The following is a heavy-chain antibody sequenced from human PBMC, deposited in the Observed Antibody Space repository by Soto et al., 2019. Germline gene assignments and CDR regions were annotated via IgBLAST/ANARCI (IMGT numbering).Heavy chain of an antibody. Sequence: QLQLQESGPGLVKPSETLSLTCTVSGGSISSSSYYWGWIRQPPGKGLEWIGSIYYSGSTYYNPSLKSRVTISVDTSKNQFSLKLSSVTAADTAVYYCARHAPLLWVGESFDYWGQGTLVTVSS. CDR1: GGSISSSSYY. D-gene: IGHD3-10*01. CDR3: ARHAPLLWVGESFDY. V-gene: IGHV4-39*01. J-gene: IGHJ4*02. CDR2: IYYSGST.